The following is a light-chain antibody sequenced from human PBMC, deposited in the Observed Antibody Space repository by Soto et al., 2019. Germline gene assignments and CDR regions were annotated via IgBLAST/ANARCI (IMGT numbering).Light chain of an antibody. J-gene: IGKJ4*01. CDR1: QDINNY. Sequence: DIQMTQSPSSLSASVGDRVTITCQASQDINNYLNWYQQKPGKAPKLLIYDASNLETGVPSRFSGSGSGTDFTFTISSLQPEDIATYYCQQYDNLPLPFGGGTKVEIK. CDR2: DAS. V-gene: IGKV1-33*01. CDR3: QQYDNLPLP.